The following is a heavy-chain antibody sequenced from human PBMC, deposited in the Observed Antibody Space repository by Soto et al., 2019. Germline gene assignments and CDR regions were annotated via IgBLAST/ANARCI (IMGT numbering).Heavy chain of an antibody. CDR2: IYWDDNK. V-gene: IGHV2-5*02. CDR1: GFTLTTSGVD. CDR3: AQTSGSSSGFDY. D-gene: IGHD6-13*01. Sequence: QITLEESGPTLVKPTQTLTLTCTFSGFTLTTSGVDVAWIRQPPGKALEWLALIYWDDNKRYSPSLKSRLTITTATSKSQVVLTMINMDPVDTATYYCAQTSGSSSGFDYWGQGTLVTVSS. J-gene: IGHJ4*02.